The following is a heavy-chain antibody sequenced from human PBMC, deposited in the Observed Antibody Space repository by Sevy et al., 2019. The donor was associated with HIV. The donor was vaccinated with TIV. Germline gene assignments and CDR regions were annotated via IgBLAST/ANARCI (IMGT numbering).Heavy chain of an antibody. Sequence: ASVKVSCKSSGYTFTSYDIHWVRQATGQGLEWMGWMSPKSGNTGYAEKCQGRVTMTRDTSISTAYMELSSLRSEDTAVYYCARWWGTSYNYYYAMDVWGQGTTVTVSS. CDR1: GYTFTSYD. V-gene: IGHV1-8*01. D-gene: IGHD2-15*01. J-gene: IGHJ6*02. CDR3: ARWWGTSYNYYYAMDV. CDR2: MSPKSGNT.